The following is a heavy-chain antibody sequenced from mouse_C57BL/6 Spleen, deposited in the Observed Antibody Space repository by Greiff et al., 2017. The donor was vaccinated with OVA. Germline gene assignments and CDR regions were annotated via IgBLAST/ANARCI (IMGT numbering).Heavy chain of an antibody. J-gene: IGHJ3*01. Sequence: EVQLQESGGGLVKPGGSLKLSCAASGFTFSSYAMSWVRQTPEKRLEWVATISDGGSYTYYPDNVKGRFTISRDNAKNNLYLQMSHLKSEDTAMYYCARDERRQLRLLFAYWGQGTLVTVSA. V-gene: IGHV5-4*01. CDR2: ISDGGSYT. D-gene: IGHD3-2*02. CDR3: ARDERRQLRLLFAY. CDR1: GFTFSSYA.